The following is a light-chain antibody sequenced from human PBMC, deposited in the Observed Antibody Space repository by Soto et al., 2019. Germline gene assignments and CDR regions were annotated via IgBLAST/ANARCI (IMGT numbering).Light chain of an antibody. CDR1: SSDVGSHNC. CDR3: SSCTSSNNFV. Sequence: QSAPTQPASVSGSPGQSITVSCTGTSSDVGSHNCASWYQQHPGKAPKLIIYDVNNRPSGVSYRCSGSKSGNTASLTISGLQAEDAAAYYCSSCTSSNNFVFGTGTKVTVL. CDR2: DVN. J-gene: IGLJ1*01. V-gene: IGLV2-14*03.